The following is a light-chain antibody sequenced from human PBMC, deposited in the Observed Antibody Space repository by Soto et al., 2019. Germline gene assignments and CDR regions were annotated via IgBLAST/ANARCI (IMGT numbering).Light chain of an antibody. CDR3: QRYYSVPPT. CDR2: WAS. V-gene: IGKV4-1*01. CDR1: QSVLYSSNNENS. J-gene: IGKJ1*01. Sequence: DIVMTQSPDSLAGSLGERATINCKSSQSVLYSSNNENSLAWYQQKPGQPPKLRIYWASTRESGVPDRFSGGGSGTDFPLTISSLQADDVAVYYCQRYYSVPPTFGQGTKVEI.